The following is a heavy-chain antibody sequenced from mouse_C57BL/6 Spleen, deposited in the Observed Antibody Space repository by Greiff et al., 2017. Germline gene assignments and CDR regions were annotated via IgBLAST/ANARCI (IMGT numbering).Heavy chain of an antibody. Sequence: VQPQQSGTVLARPGASVKMSCKTSGYTFTSYWMHWVKQRPGQGLEWIGAIYPGNSDTSYNQKFKGKAKLTAVTSASTAYMELSSLTNEDSAVYYCTRGVITTVVANFDYWGQGTTLTVSS. D-gene: IGHD1-1*01. CDR3: TRGVITTVVANFDY. CDR2: IYPGNSDT. V-gene: IGHV1-5*01. J-gene: IGHJ2*01. CDR1: GYTFTSYW.